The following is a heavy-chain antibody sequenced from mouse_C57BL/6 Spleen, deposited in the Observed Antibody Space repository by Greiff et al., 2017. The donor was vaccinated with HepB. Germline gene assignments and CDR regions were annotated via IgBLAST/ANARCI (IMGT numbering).Heavy chain of an antibody. J-gene: IGHJ2*01. CDR1: GYTFTDYE. D-gene: IGHD2-1*01. V-gene: IGHV1-15*01. Sequence: VQLQQSGAELVRPGASVTLSCKASGYTFTDYEMHWVKQTPVHGLEWIGAIDPETGGTAYNQKFKGKAILTADKSSSTAYMELRSLTSEDSAVYYCTRGVIYYGNYYFDYWGQGTTLTVSS. CDR3: TRGVIYYGNYYFDY. CDR2: IDPETGGT.